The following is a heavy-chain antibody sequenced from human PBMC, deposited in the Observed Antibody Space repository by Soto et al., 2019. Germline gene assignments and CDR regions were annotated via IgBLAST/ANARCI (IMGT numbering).Heavy chain of an antibody. Sequence: QVQLVQSGAEVKKPGASVKVSCKASGYTFTSYGISWVRQAPGQGLEWMGWISAHNGNTNYAQKLQGRVTMTTGTARSTGDRELRSVGSDDTAVYYCARRYDFWSGCGWFDPWGQGTLVTVSS. CDR1: GYTFTSYG. CDR3: ARRYDFWSGCGWFDP. D-gene: IGHD3-3*01. CDR2: ISAHNGNT. J-gene: IGHJ5*02. V-gene: IGHV1-18*04.